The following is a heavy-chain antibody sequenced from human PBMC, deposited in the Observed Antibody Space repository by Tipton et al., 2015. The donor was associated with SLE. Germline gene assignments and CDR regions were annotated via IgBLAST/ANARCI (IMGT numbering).Heavy chain of an antibody. CDR3: ATREGGFYYFDY. D-gene: IGHD5-24*01. CDR1: GGSFSGYY. CDR2: INHSGST. J-gene: IGHJ4*02. V-gene: IGHV4-34*01. Sequence: TLSLTCAVYGGSFSGYYWSWIRQPPGKGLEWIGEINHSGSTNYNPSLKSRVTISVDTSKNQFSLKLSSVTAADTAVYYCATREGGFYYFDYWGQGTLVTVSS.